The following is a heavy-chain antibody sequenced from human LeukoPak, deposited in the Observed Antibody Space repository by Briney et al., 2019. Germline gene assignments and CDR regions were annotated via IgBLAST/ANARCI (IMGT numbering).Heavy chain of an antibody. CDR1: GGSISSGGYY. Sequence: PSETLSLTCTVSGGSISSGGYYWSWIRQHPGKSLEWIGYIYYSGSTYYNPSLKSRVTISVDTSKNQFSLRLSSVTAADTAVYYCARSIPYDAFDIWGQGTMVTVSS. D-gene: IGHD2-21*01. CDR2: IYYSGST. J-gene: IGHJ3*02. V-gene: IGHV4-31*03. CDR3: ARSIPYDAFDI.